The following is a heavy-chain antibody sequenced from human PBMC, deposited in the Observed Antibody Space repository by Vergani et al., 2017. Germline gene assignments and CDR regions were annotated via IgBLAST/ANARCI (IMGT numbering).Heavy chain of an antibody. D-gene: IGHD6-13*01. J-gene: IGHJ6*02. Sequence: VQLVESGGGVVQPGRSLRLSCAASGFTFSSYGMHWVRQAPGKGLEWVANIKHDGSEKYYVDSVKGRVTISRDNAKNSLYLQMNSLRAEDTAVYYCARNFGYSNSWYGYYYYGMDVWGQGTTVTVSS. CDR2: IKHDGSEK. CDR1: GFTFSSYG. V-gene: IGHV3-7*01. CDR3: ARNFGYSNSWYGYYYYGMDV.